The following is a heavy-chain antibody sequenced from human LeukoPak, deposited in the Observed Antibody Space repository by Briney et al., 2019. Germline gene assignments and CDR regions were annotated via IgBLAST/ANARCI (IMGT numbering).Heavy chain of an antibody. Sequence: PSETLSLTCTVSGGSISSAAYYWGWVRQPPGKGLDWIGSIYYTGTTYYSPSLQTRATSSFDTSKNQFSLKLTSVTAADTAVYFCARRPIAAGNNWFDPWGQGTLVTVSS. V-gene: IGHV4-39*01. CDR3: ARRPIAAGNNWFDP. CDR1: GGSISSAAYY. CDR2: IYYTGTT. D-gene: IGHD6-13*01. J-gene: IGHJ5*02.